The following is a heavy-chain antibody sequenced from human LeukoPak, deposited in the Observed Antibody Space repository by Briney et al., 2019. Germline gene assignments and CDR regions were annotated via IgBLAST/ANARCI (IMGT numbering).Heavy chain of an antibody. J-gene: IGHJ6*03. D-gene: IGHD3-10*01. CDR2: INPNSGGT. CDR1: GYTFTGYY. Sequence: GASVKVSCKASGYTFTGYYMHWVRQAPGQGLEWMGWINPNSGGTNYAQKFQGRVTMTRDTSISTAYMELSRLRSDDTAVYYCARPSGLYGSGSKTRYYYYYMDVWGKGTTVTISS. V-gene: IGHV1-2*02. CDR3: ARPSGLYGSGSKTRYYYYYMDV.